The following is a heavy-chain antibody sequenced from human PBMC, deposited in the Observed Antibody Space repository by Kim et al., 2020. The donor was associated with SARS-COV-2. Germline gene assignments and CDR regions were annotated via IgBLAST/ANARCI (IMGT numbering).Heavy chain of an antibody. Sequence: YYPASWKGRCTLAGDKAKNSLYLQMNSLGDEDTAVYYCARVRGGANDYWGQGTLVTVSS. V-gene: IGHV3-11*04. D-gene: IGHD3-16*01. CDR3: ARVRGGANDY. J-gene: IGHJ4*02.